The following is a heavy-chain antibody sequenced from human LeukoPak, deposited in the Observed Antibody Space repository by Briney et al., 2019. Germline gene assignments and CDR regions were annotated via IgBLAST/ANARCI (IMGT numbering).Heavy chain of an antibody. J-gene: IGHJ5*02. V-gene: IGHV3-11*01. CDR1: GFSFSVYH. D-gene: IGHD6-13*01. Sequence: GGSLRLSCAASGFSFSVYHMIWIRQPPGKGLEWVSYITFSGRTIHYADSVKGRFTISRDNARSSLYLQMNSLRAEDTAVYYCARLGSSWPNWFDPWGQGTLVTVSS. CDR3: ARLGSSWPNWFDP. CDR2: ITFSGRTI.